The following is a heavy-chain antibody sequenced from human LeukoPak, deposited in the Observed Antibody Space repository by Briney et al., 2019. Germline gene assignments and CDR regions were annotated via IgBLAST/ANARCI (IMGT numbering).Heavy chain of an antibody. CDR3: ARTGSGSYFEMTGYFDY. D-gene: IGHD1-26*01. Sequence: ASVKVSCKASGYTFTGYYMHWVRQAPGQGLEWMGWINPNSGGTNYAQKFQGRVTMTRDTSISTAYMELSRLRSDDTAVYYCARTGSGSYFEMTGYFDYWGQGTLVTVSS. CDR1: GYTFTGYY. V-gene: IGHV1-2*02. J-gene: IGHJ4*02. CDR2: INPNSGGT.